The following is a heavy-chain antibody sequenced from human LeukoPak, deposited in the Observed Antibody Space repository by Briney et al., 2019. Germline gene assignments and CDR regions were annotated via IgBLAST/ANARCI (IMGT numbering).Heavy chain of an antibody. J-gene: IGHJ4*02. Sequence: SETLSLTCAVYGGSFSGYYWSWIRQPPGKGLEWIGEINHSGSTNYNPSLESRVTISVDTSKNQFSLKLSSVTAADTAVYYCAELELGYWGQGTLVTVSS. CDR2: INHSGST. D-gene: IGHD1-7*01. V-gene: IGHV4-34*01. CDR1: GGSFSGYY. CDR3: AELELGY.